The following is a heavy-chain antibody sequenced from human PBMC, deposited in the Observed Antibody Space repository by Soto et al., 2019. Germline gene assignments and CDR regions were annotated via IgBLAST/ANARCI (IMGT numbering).Heavy chain of an antibody. CDR2: ISWNSGSI. Sequence: GGSLRLSCAASGFTFDDYAMHWVRQAPGKGLEWVSGISWNSGSIGYADSVEGRFTISRDNAKNSLYLQMNSLRAEDTALYYCAKDLDYYGSGRNYGMAVWAQGPTFTVP. D-gene: IGHD3-10*01. CDR1: GFTFDDYA. J-gene: IGHJ6*02. CDR3: AKDLDYYGSGRNYGMAV. V-gene: IGHV3-9*01.